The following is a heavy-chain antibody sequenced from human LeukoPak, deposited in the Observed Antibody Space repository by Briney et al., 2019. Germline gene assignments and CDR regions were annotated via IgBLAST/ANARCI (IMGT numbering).Heavy chain of an antibody. J-gene: IGHJ4*02. Sequence: ASVKVSCKACGYTFTSYYMHWVRQAPAQGLEWMGIINPSGGSTSYAQKFQGRVTMTRDTSTSTVYMELSSLRSEDTAVYYCASVRSGYGYYFDYWGQGTLDTVSS. D-gene: IGHD3-22*01. CDR2: INPSGGST. CDR1: GYTFTSYY. V-gene: IGHV1-46*01. CDR3: ASVRSGYGYYFDY.